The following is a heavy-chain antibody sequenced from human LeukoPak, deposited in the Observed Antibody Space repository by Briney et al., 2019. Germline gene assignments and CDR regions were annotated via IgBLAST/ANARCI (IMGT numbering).Heavy chain of an antibody. CDR2: INEDGSTT. CDR1: GFTFSSNW. Sequence: TGGSQRLSCAASGFTFSSNWMHWVRQAPGKGLVWVSRINEDGSTTNYADSVKGRSTIFRDNAKNTLYLQMNSLRAEDTAVYYCVRDLGGRSGHWGQGTLVTVSS. V-gene: IGHV3-74*01. J-gene: IGHJ4*02. D-gene: IGHD1-26*01. CDR3: VRDLGGRSGH.